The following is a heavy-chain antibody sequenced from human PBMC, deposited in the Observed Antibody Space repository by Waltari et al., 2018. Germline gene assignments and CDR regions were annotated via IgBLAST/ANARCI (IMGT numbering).Heavy chain of an antibody. CDR3: AKGIQLWGRGSWYFDD. D-gene: IGHD5-18*01. V-gene: IGHV7-4-1*02. J-gene: IGHJ4*02. Sequence: QVQLVQSGSELKKPGASVKVSCKASGSIFSNYAMNWVRQAPGQGLEWMGWINTNTGNPTYAQCFTGRFVFSLDTSVSTAYLQISSLKAEDTSVYYCAKGIQLWGRGSWYFDDWGQGTLVTVSS. CDR1: GSIFSNYA. CDR2: INTNTGNP.